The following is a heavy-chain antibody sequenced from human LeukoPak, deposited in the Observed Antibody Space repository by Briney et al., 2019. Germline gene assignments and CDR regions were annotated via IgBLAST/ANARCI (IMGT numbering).Heavy chain of an antibody. CDR2: FYHGGST. CDR1: GGSISSGAYY. V-gene: IGHV4-30-2*01. Sequence: SETLSLTCTVSGGSISSGAYYWSWIRQPPGKGLEWIGYFYHGGSTYYNPSLKSRVTISVDRSKNQFSLNLSSVTAADTAVYYCARGGIVGATIDYWGQGTLVTVSS. J-gene: IGHJ4*02. CDR3: ARGGIVGATIDY. D-gene: IGHD1-26*01.